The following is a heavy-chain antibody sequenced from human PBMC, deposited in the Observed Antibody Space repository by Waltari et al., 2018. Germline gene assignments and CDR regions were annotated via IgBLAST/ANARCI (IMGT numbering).Heavy chain of an antibody. CDR1: GITFSRYA. Sequence: EVQLLEYGGGLVQRGGALRLYCEASGITFSRYAMSWAGQAPGKGLVWVSSMGVRCGRTYYAASVKGCFTISSDKSKNTLDLQMNSLRAEDTAVDYCATGGYCSGGSCGHFDYWGQGTLVTVSS. D-gene: IGHD2-15*01. CDR3: ATGGYCSGGSCGHFDY. CDR2: MGVRCGRT. J-gene: IGHJ4*02. V-gene: IGHV3-23*01.